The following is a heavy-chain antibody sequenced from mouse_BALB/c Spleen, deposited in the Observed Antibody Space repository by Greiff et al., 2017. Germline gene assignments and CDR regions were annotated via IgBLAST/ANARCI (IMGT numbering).Heavy chain of an antibody. CDR3: ATYYYGSSWFAY. Sequence: DVQLVESGGGLVQPGGSRKLSCAASGFTFSSFGMHWVRQAPEKGLEWVAYISSGSSTIYYADTVKGRFTISRDNPKNTLFLQMTSLRSEDTAMYYCATYYYGSSWFAYWGQGTLVTVSA. D-gene: IGHD1-1*01. V-gene: IGHV5-17*02. J-gene: IGHJ3*01. CDR1: GFTFSSFG. CDR2: ISSGSSTI.